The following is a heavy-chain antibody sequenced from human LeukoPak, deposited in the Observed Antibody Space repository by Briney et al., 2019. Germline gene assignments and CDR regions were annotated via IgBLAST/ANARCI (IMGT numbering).Heavy chain of an antibody. CDR2: ISGSGGNR. D-gene: IGHD6-19*01. Sequence: PGGSLRLSCAAPGCTFSSYAMSWVRQAPGKGLEWVSAISGSGGNRYYADSVKGRFTIARDNSKNTPYLQMNSLRAEDTAVYYCAKDLYTSGAQTLYHYYGLDVWGQGTTVTVSS. CDR3: AKDLYTSGAQTLYHYYGLDV. J-gene: IGHJ6*02. CDR1: GCTFSSYA. V-gene: IGHV3-23*01.